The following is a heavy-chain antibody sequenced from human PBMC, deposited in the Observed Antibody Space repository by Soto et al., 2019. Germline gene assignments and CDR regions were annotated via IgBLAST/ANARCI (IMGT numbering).Heavy chain of an antibody. CDR2: IKQDGSEI. V-gene: IGHV3-7*03. J-gene: IGHJ4*02. CDR1: GFTFSSYW. Sequence: EVQLVESGGGLVQPGGSLRLSCAASGFTFSSYWMSWVRQAPGKGLEWVANIKQDGSEIYYVDSVKGRFTISRDNAKNSLYLQMNSLRAEDTAVYYCARGGFLLRFLEWLVDYWGQGTLVTVSS. D-gene: IGHD3-3*01. CDR3: ARGGFLLRFLEWLVDY.